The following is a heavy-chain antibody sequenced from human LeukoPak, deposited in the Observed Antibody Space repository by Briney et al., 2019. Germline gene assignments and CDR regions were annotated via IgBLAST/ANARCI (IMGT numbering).Heavy chain of an antibody. CDR3: AKFSYGDYVA. D-gene: IGHD4-17*01. CDR1: GFVFSKNG. Sequence: PGGSLRLSCATSGFVFSKNGMHWVRQAPGKGLEWVAFIRHDESNKYYADSVKGRFTISRDNSKNTLSLQMNSLRPDDTAVYYCAKFSYGDYVAWGQGTLAIVSS. J-gene: IGHJ5*02. CDR2: IRHDESNK. V-gene: IGHV3-30*02.